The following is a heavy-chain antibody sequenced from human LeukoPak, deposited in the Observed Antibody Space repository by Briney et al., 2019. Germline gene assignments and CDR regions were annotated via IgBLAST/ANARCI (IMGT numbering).Heavy chain of an antibody. CDR1: GYIFTSYW. V-gene: IGHV5-51*01. J-gene: IGHJ4*02. Sequence: GESLKISCKGSGYIFTSYWIGWVRQMPGKGLEWMGVINPRDSDTRYSPSFQGQVTLSADKSISTAYLQWGSLKASDTAMYYCARRGERDGYSLFDYWGQGTLVTVSS. CDR2: INPRDSDT. CDR3: ARRGERDGYSLFDY. D-gene: IGHD5-24*01.